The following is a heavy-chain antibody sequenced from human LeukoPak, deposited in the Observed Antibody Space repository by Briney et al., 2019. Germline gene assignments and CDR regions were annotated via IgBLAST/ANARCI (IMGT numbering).Heavy chain of an antibody. Sequence: GGSLRLSCAVSGFTFSSYPVSWVRQTPGKGLEWVSAIGSSGVNTYYADSVKGRFTISRDNSKNTLDLQMNSLRAEDTALYYCAKDIMIWGVNSFDYWGQGTLVTVSS. CDR3: AKDIMIWGVNSFDY. J-gene: IGHJ4*02. CDR2: IGSSGVNT. CDR1: GFTFSSYP. V-gene: IGHV3-23*01. D-gene: IGHD3-10*01.